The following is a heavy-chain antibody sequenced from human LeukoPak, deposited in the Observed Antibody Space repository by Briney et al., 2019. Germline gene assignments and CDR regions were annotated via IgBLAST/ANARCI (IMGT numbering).Heavy chain of an antibody. V-gene: IGHV3-7*01. CDR3: ARGGCSSTSCFFDY. J-gene: IGHJ4*02. CDR2: IKQDGSEK. D-gene: IGHD2-2*01. CDR1: RFTFSSYW. Sequence: GGSLRLSCAASRFTFSSYWMSWVRQAPGKGLEWVANIKQDGSEKYYVDSVKGRFTISRDNAKNSLYLQMNSLRAEDTAVYYCARGGCSSTSCFFDYWGQGTLVTVSS.